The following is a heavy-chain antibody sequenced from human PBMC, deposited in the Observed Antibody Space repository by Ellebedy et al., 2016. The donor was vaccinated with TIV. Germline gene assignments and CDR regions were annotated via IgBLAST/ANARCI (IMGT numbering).Heavy chain of an antibody. CDR1: GFTFSSYA. V-gene: IGHV3-23*01. CDR3: AKGVRGRNYYALDV. D-gene: IGHD3-16*01. J-gene: IGHJ6*02. Sequence: GGSLRLXCAASGFTFSSYAMSWVRQAPGTGLEWVSAISGSGGSTYYPDSVLGRFTIARDNSKNILYLQMSSLGAEDTATYYCAKGVRGRNYYALDVWGQGTTVTVSS. CDR2: ISGSGGST.